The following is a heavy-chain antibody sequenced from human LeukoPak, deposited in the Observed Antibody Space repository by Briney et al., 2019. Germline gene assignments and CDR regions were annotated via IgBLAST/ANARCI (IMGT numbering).Heavy chain of an antibody. J-gene: IGHJ5*02. V-gene: IGHV4-4*09. D-gene: IGHD2/OR15-2a*01. CDR3: ARDSEYSGNWFDP. CDR2: IYSSGKT. CDR1: DGSISSYY. Sequence: SETLSLTCTLSDGSISSYYWTWIRQPPGKGLEWIGYIYSSGKTNYNPSLKSRVTMSVDTSKNQFSLKVFSVTAADTAVYYCARDSEYSGNWFDPWGQGTLVTVSS.